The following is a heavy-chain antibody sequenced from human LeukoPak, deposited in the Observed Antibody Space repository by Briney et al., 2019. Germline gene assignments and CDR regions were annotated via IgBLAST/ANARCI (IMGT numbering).Heavy chain of an antibody. D-gene: IGHD3-10*01. CDR1: GFTFDDYA. CDR3: AAYYYGSGGFDP. J-gene: IGHJ5*02. CDR2: ISWNSGSI. V-gene: IGHV3-9*01. Sequence: PGRSLRLSCAASGFTFDDYAMHWVRQAPGKGLEWVSGISWNSGSIGYADSVKGRFTISRDNAKNSLYLQMNSLRAEDTALYYCAAYYYGSGGFDPWGQGTLVTVS.